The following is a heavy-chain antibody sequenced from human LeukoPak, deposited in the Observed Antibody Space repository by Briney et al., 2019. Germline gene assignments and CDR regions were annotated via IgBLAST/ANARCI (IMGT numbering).Heavy chain of an antibody. CDR2: ISGSGDDT. Sequence: GGSLRLSCLASGFSFSNYAMSWVRQAPGMGLEWVSTISGSGDDTYYADSVKGRFTISRDNSKGTLYLQMSSLRAEDRAIYFCAKFIRDYDFWSGSYRAQWFDRWGQGTLVTVSS. V-gene: IGHV3-23*01. CDR3: AKFIRDYDFWSGSYRAQWFDR. CDR1: GFSFSNYA. D-gene: IGHD3-3*01. J-gene: IGHJ5*02.